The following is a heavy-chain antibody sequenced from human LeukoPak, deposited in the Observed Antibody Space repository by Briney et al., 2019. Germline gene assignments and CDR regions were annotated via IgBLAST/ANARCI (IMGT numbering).Heavy chain of an antibody. D-gene: IGHD5-24*01. V-gene: IGHV3-30*12. CDR1: GFTLSSHG. J-gene: IGHJ4*02. CDR3: AIPPGDGYHSGD. CDR2: VSFDGSKT. Sequence: PGGSLRLSCALSGFTLSSHGLHWIRQAPDSGLEWVAFVSFDGSKTNHADSVKGRFTISRDNSKNTLYLQMNSLRAEDTAVYYCAIPPGDGYHSGDWGQGTLVTVSS.